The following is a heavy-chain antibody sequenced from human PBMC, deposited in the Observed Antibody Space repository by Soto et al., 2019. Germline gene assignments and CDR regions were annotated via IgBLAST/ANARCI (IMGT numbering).Heavy chain of an antibody. CDR1: GFTFSSYA. J-gene: IGHJ6*02. Sequence: EVQLLESGGGLVQPGGSLRLSCAASGFTFSSYAMSWVRQAPGKGLEWVSAISGSGGSTYYADSVKGRFTISRDNSTNTLYLQMNSLRAEDTAVYYCAKDRLLWFGELLFAYYYYGMDVWGQGTTVTVSS. CDR2: ISGSGGST. CDR3: AKDRLLWFGELLFAYYYYGMDV. V-gene: IGHV3-23*01. D-gene: IGHD3-10*01.